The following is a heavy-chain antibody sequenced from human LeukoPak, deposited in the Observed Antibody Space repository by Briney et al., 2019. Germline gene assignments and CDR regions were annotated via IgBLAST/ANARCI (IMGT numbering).Heavy chain of an antibody. CDR1: GFTFSNSA. J-gene: IGHJ5*02. CDR3: ANKPAGFDP. D-gene: IGHD1-14*01. V-gene: IGHV3-23*01. CDR2: ITGSGDYT. Sequence: GGSLRLSCAASGFTFSNSAMTWVRQAPGKGLEWVSSITGSGDYTYYADFVKGRFTISRDNSKNTLYLQMNSLRAEDTAVYYCANKPAGFDPWGQGTLVTVSS.